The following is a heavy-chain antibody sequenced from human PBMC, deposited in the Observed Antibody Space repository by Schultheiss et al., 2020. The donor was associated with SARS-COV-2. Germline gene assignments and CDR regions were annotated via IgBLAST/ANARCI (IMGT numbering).Heavy chain of an antibody. D-gene: IGHD3-3*01. J-gene: IGHJ6*02. CDR1: GFTFSSYG. Sequence: GGSLRLSCAASGFTFSSYGMHWVRQAPGKGLEWVAVIWYDGSNKYYADSVKGRFTISRDNSKNTLYLQMNSLRAEDTAVYYCARWGGSTILSYGMDVWGQGTTVTVSS. V-gene: IGHV3-30*19. CDR3: ARWGGSTILSYGMDV. CDR2: IWYDGSNK.